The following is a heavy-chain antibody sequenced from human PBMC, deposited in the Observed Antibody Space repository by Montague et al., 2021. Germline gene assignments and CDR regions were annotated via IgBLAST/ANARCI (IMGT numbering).Heavy chain of an antibody. Sequence: SLRLSCAASGFPFSSYAMSWVRQAPGKGLEWVSTLTSNGAYTYYADAVEGRFTISRDNSKNTLYLQMNSLRVEDTAVYFCANGGTTSHGYLQYWGQGTLVTVSS. CDR3: ANGGTTSHGYLQY. CDR2: LTSNGAYT. J-gene: IGHJ1*01. CDR1: GFPFSSYA. D-gene: IGHD1-1*01. V-gene: IGHV3-23*01.